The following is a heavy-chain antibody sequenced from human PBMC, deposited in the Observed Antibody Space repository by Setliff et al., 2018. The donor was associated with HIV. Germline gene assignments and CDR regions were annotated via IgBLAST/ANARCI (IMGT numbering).Heavy chain of an antibody. Sequence: ASVKVSCKASGYSFTNYDIHWVRQAAGQGLEWMGWMNPNTGDTGYAPKVQGRISMTRDTSISTAYMALSSLRSEDTAVYYCARRPCDRASCSFDFWGQGTLVTVSS. CDR3: ARRPCDRASCSFDF. V-gene: IGHV1-8*02. J-gene: IGHJ4*02. CDR1: GYSFTNYD. D-gene: IGHD2-2*01. CDR2: MNPNTGDT.